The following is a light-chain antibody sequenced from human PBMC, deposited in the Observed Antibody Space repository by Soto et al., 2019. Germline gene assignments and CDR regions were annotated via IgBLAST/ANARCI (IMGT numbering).Light chain of an antibody. CDR3: QQYVNLPPT. Sequence: DLQMTQSPSSLSASVGHRVIITCQASQDINNYFNWYQQKPGKAPKLLIYDASYLQTGVPSRFSGTGSGKDVSLTISSLQPEDIATYYCQQYVNLPPTFGGGTKVEIK. J-gene: IGKJ4*01. CDR1: QDINNY. CDR2: DAS. V-gene: IGKV1-33*01.